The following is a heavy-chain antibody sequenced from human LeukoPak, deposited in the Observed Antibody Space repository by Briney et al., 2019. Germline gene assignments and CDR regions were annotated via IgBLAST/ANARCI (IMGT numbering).Heavy chain of an antibody. CDR1: GFTFSDYY. Sequence: GGSLRLSCAASGFTFSDYYMSWIRQAPGKGLEWVSGINWNGGSTGYADSVKGRFTISRDNAKNTLYLQMNSLRAEDTAVYYCARSSTVVPSYYFDYWGQGTLVTVSS. D-gene: IGHD4-23*01. CDR3: ARSSTVVPSYYFDY. J-gene: IGHJ4*02. V-gene: IGHV3-20*04. CDR2: INWNGGST.